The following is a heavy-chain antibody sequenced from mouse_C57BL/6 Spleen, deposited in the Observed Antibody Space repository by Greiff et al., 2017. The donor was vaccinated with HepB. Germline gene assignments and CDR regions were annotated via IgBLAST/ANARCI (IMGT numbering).Heavy chain of an antibody. V-gene: IGHV1-59*01. CDR3: AREGDKWDGDN. J-gene: IGHJ2*01. CDR2: IDPSDSYT. CDR1: GYTFTSYW. Sequence: QVQLQQPGAELVRPGTSVKLSCKASGYTFTSYWMHWVKQRPGQGLEWIGVIDPSDSYTNYNQKFKGKATLTVDTSSSTAYMQLSSLTSEDCAVDNCAREGDKWDGDNWGQGTTLTVSS. D-gene: IGHD4-1*01.